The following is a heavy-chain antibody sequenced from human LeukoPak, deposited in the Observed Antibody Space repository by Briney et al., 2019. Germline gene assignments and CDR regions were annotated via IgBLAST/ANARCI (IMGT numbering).Heavy chain of an antibody. J-gene: IGHJ4*02. V-gene: IGHV3-74*01. D-gene: IGHD1-26*01. CDR1: GLIFSGYW. CDR3: VRVIEGGATWDK. Sequence: GGSLTLPCAASGLIFSGYWMHWLRHAPGKGLQWVSRVNTGGSRTIYADSVKGRFTISRDNAQNTVYLQLNSLTVDDTAVYYCVRVIEGGATWDKGGQGPLVTVS. CDR2: VNTGGSRT.